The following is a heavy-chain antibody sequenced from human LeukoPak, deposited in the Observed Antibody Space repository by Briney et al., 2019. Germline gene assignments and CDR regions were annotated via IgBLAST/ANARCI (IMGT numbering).Heavy chain of an antibody. V-gene: IGHV3-30-3*01. Sequence: PGGSLRLSCAASGFTFSSYAMHWVRQAPGKGLEWVAVISYDGSNKYYADSVKGRFTISRDNSKNTLYLQMNSLRAEDTAVYYCARVALATVTTYYFDYWGQGTLVTVSS. CDR2: ISYDGSNK. J-gene: IGHJ4*02. CDR3: ARVALATVTTYYFDY. CDR1: GFTFSSYA. D-gene: IGHD4-17*01.